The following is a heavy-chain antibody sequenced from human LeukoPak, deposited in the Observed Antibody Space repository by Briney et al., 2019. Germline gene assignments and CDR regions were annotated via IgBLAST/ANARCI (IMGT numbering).Heavy chain of an antibody. D-gene: IGHD3-10*01. V-gene: IGHV4-34*01. J-gene: IGHJ5*02. Sequence: PSETLSLTCAVYGGSFSGYYWSWIRQPPGKGLEWIGEINHSGSTNYYPSLKSRVTISVDTSKNQFSLKLSSVTAADTAVYYCARDGRSYYGSGSYSNNWFDPWGQGTLVTVSS. CDR1: GGSFSGYY. CDR3: ARDGRSYYGSGSYSNNWFDP. CDR2: INHSGST.